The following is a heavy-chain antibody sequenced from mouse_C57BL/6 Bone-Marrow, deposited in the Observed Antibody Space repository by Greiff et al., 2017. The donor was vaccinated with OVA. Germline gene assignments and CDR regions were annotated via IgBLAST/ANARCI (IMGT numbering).Heavy chain of an antibody. J-gene: IGHJ1*03. V-gene: IGHV5-17*01. CDR1: GFTFSDYG. Sequence: EVQGVESGGGLVKPGGSLKLSCAASGFTFSDYGMHWVRQAPEKGLEWVAYISSGSSTIYYADTVKGRFTISRDNAKNTLFLQMTSLRSEDTAMYYCARKRNYYYGSSYPWYFDVWGTGTTVTVSS. CDR3: ARKRNYYYGSSYPWYFDV. CDR2: ISSGSSTI. D-gene: IGHD1-1*01.